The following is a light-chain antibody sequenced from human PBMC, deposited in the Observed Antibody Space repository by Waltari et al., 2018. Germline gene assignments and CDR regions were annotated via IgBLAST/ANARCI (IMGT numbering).Light chain of an antibody. V-gene: IGLV1-44*01. CDR2: ANN. CDR1: SSNIGSNT. CDR3: ASWDASLYAPG. Sequence: QSVLTQPPSASGTPGQRVTISCSGSSSNIGSNTVNWYQQLPGTAPKLLIYANNQRPLGSPDRFSGSTSGTSASLAISGLQPEDEADYYCASWDASLYAPGVGGGTKLTVL. J-gene: IGLJ2*01.